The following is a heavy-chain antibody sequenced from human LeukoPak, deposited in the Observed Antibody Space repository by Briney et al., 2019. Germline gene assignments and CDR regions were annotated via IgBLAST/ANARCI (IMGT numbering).Heavy chain of an antibody. CDR2: INSRSSTI. V-gene: IGHV3-48*04. D-gene: IGHD3-22*01. J-gene: IGHJ4*02. CDR3: ARIADYYDSSGPNY. CDR1: GFTFSSYS. Sequence: GGSLRLSCAASGFTFSSYSMNWVRQAPGKGLEWVSSINSRSSTIYYADSLKGRFTISRDNAKNSLYLQMNSLRAEDTAVYYCARIADYYDSSGPNYWGQGTLVTVSS.